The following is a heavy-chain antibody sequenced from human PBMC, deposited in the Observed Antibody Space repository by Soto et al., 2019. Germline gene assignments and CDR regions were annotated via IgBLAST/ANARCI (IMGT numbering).Heavy chain of an antibody. D-gene: IGHD1-26*01. V-gene: IGHV1-18*01. CDR3: ARRVGAIGDYYYGMDV. CDR1: VYTFTSYV. CDR2: ISAYNGNT. J-gene: IGHJ6*02. Sequence: SVKVSCKASVYTFTSYVISWLRLAPGQGLEWMGWISAYNGNTNYAQKLQGRVTMTTDTYTSTAYMELRSLRSDDTAVYYCARRVGAIGDYYYGMDVWGQGTTVTVSS.